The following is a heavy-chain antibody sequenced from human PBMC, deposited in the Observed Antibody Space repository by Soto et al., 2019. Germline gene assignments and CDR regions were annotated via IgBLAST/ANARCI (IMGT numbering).Heavy chain of an antibody. D-gene: IGHD4-4*01. CDR3: VRDYRSAWQSYWYFDR. CDR2: ISISGSIP. Sequence: GGSLRRSCEASVFTFSNYEMNWVRQAPGKGLECVSYISISGSIPYYADSVKGRFTISRDNAKNLLYLQMNSLTTEDKAIYYCVRDYRSAWQSYWYFDRWGSGTMVTVSS. V-gene: IGHV3-48*03. J-gene: IGHJ2*01. CDR1: VFTFSNYE.